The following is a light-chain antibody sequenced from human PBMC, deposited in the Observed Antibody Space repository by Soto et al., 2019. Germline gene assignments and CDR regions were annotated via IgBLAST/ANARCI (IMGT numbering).Light chain of an antibody. Sequence: QSVLTQPPSASRSPGQSVTISCTGTSSDVGAYNYVSWYQQHPGKAPKLMIYEVNKRPSGVPDRFSGSKSGNTASLTVSGLQAEDEADYYCSSYAGSNNYVFGTGTKVTVL. CDR2: EVN. J-gene: IGLJ1*01. V-gene: IGLV2-8*02. CDR3: SSYAGSNNYV. CDR1: SSDVGAYNY.